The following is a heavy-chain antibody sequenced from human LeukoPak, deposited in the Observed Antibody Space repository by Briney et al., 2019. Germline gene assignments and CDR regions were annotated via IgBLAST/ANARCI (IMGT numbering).Heavy chain of an antibody. J-gene: IGHJ4*02. Sequence: GGSLRLSCVASGYTFSRYWMSCVSQIPGKGPEWVASIKEDGSEKNYAESVKGRFIISRDNAKKSLYLQMNSLRVDDTAVYYCAREFYWGQGTLVTVS. CDR3: AREFY. V-gene: IGHV3-7*03. CDR2: IKEDGSEK. CDR1: GYTFSRYW.